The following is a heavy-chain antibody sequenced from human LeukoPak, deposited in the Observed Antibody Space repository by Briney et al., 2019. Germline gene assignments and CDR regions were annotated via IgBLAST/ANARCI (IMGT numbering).Heavy chain of an antibody. CDR1: GFSFSSHG. D-gene: IGHD5-18*01. V-gene: IGHV3-33*01. CDR2: IWFDGSNK. Sequence: GGSLRLSCAASGFSFSSHGMHWVRQAPGKGLEWVAVIWFDGSNKYYADSVKGRFTVSRDNSKNTLYLQMNSLRAEDTAVYYCARGGYSYGTGAFDIWGQGTMVTVSS. J-gene: IGHJ3*02. CDR3: ARGGYSYGTGAFDI.